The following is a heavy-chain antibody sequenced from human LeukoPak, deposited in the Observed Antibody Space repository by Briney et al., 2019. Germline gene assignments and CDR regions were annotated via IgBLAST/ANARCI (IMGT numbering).Heavy chain of an antibody. Sequence: ASVKVSCKVSGYTLTELSMHWVRQAPGKGLEWMGGFDPEDGETIYAQKFQGRVTMTEDTSTDTAYMELSSLRSEDTAVYYCAREILWFGELGVEDWFDPWGQGTLVTVSS. CDR2: FDPEDGET. CDR3: AREILWFGELGVEDWFDP. D-gene: IGHD3-10*01. V-gene: IGHV1-24*01. CDR1: GYTLTELS. J-gene: IGHJ5*02.